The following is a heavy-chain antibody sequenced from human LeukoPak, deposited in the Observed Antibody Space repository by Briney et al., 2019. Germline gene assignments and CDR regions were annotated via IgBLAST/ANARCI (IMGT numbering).Heavy chain of an antibody. J-gene: IGHJ4*02. D-gene: IGHD4-17*01. CDR2: INPNSGGT. Sequence: GASVKVSCKASGYTFTGYYMHWVRQAPGQGLEWMGWINPNSGGTNYAQKFQGRVTMTGDTSISTAYMELSRLRSDDTAVYYCARETSTVTTLDYWGQGTLVTVSS. CDR3: ARETSTVTTLDY. V-gene: IGHV1-2*02. CDR1: GYTFTGYY.